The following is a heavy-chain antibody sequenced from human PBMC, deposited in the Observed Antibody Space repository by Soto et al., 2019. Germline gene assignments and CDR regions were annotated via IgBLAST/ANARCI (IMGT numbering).Heavy chain of an antibody. J-gene: IGHJ4*02. Sequence: QVQLVQSGAEVKKPGSSVKVSCKASGGTFSSYTISWVRQAPGQGLEWMGRIIPILGIANYAQKFQGRVTITADKSTSTAYMELSSLRSEDTAVYYCAGNYSGSGKSLDYWGQGTLVTVSS. CDR2: IIPILGIA. V-gene: IGHV1-69*02. D-gene: IGHD3-10*01. CDR3: AGNYSGSGKSLDY. CDR1: GGTFSSYT.